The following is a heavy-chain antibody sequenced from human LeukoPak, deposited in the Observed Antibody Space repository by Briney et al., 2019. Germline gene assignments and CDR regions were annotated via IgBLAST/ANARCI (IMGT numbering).Heavy chain of an antibody. D-gene: IGHD5-18*01. CDR1: GGTFSSYA. V-gene: IGHV1-69*06. CDR2: IIPIFGTA. CDR3: ARSRGYSYGDFDY. Sequence: SVKVSCKASGGTFSSYAISWVRLAPGQGLEWMGGIIPIFGTANYAQKFQGRVTITADKSTSTAYMELSSLRSEDTAVYYCARSRGYSYGDFDYWGQGTLVTVSS. J-gene: IGHJ4*02.